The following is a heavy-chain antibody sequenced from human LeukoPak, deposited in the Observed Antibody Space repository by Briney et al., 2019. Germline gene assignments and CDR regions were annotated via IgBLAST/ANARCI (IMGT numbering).Heavy chain of an antibody. CDR2: ISAYNGNT. V-gene: IGHV1-18*01. CDR3: TRAGYYYGSGSYREFDY. J-gene: IGHJ4*02. CDR1: GYTFTSFG. Sequence: GASVKVSCKGSGYTFTSFGFSWVRQAPGQGLEWVGWISAYNGNTNYAQKLQGRVTMTTDTSTSKAFMELRSLRSDDTGVYYCTRAGYYYGSGSYREFDYWGQGTLVTVPS. D-gene: IGHD3-10*01.